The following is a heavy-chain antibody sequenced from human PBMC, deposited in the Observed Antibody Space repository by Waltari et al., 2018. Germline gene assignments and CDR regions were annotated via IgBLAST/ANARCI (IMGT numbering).Heavy chain of an antibody. CDR1: CVTLRTSD. D-gene: IGHD3-9*01. CDR3: ARGDPTAGAIDY. V-gene: IGHV3-13*01. CDR2: IGAAGET. J-gene: IGHJ4*02. Sequence: EVQLVESGGGLVQPGGSRRLSCAASCVTLRTSDVQWARQVRGKGLEWVASIGAAGETKYLDSVKGRFTISRESAKNSLNLQMNSLTGGDTAVYHCARGDPTAGAIDYWGQGTLVTVSS.